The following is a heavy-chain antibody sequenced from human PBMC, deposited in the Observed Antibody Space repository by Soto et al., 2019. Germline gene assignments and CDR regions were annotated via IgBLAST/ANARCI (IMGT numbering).Heavy chain of an antibody. Sequence: GGSLRLSCEASGFTFSIYPMHWVRQAPGKGLEWVTVISYDGGNQYYADSVKGRFTISRDNSKDTLYLQMHSLRSDDTAVYFCARGPITQTSFIDHWGQGTLVTVSS. CDR2: ISYDGGNQ. V-gene: IGHV3-30-3*01. CDR1: GFTFSIYP. J-gene: IGHJ4*02. CDR3: ARGPITQTSFIDH. D-gene: IGHD1-20*01.